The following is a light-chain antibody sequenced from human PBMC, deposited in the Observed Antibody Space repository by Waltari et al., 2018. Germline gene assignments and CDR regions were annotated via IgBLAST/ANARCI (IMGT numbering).Light chain of an antibody. CDR1: DRDVGAYNF. J-gene: IGLJ1*01. CDR3: SSYTTSSAPGV. CDR2: VVS. V-gene: IGLV2-14*01. Sequence: QSALTQPASVSGPPGQSITISCSGTDRDVGAYNFVSWYQQHHGKAPHHIIYVVSNRPSGISNRFSASKSGNPASLTISGLQAEDEADYYCSSYTTSSAPGVFGTGTRVTVL.